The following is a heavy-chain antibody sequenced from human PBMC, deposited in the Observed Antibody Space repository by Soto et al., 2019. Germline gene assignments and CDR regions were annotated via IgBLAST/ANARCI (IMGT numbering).Heavy chain of an antibody. CDR3: ARQVGGWAPWYFDY. CDR1: GGSISSYY. Sequence: SETLSLTCTVSGGSISSYYWSWIRQPPGKGLEWIGYIYYSGSTYYNPSLKSRVTISVDTSKNQFSLKLSSVTAADTAVYYCARQVGGWAPWYFDYWGQGTLVTVSS. CDR2: IYYSGST. J-gene: IGHJ4*02. D-gene: IGHD6-19*01. V-gene: IGHV4-59*08.